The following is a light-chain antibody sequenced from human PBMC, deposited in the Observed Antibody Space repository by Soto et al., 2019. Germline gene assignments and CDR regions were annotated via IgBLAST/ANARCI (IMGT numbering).Light chain of an antibody. J-gene: IGKJ1*01. Sequence: EIVLTQSPGTLSLSPGERATLSCRASQNVDSNSLAWYQQKPGQAPRIIIFGASGRATGIPDRFSGSGSGTDFTLTISRLEPDDFAVYYCQQYGSLSWTFGQGTKVEIK. CDR1: QNVDSNS. CDR3: QQYGSLSWT. V-gene: IGKV3-20*01. CDR2: GAS.